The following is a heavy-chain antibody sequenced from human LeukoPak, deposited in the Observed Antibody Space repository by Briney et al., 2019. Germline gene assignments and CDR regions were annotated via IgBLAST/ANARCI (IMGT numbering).Heavy chain of an antibody. CDR3: AHSRCSGGSCYFDY. V-gene: IGHV2-5*01. J-gene: IGHJ4*02. Sequence: SGPTLVKPTQTLTLTCTFSGFSLNSNEVGVGWIRQPPGKALECLTLIYRNDDKRYRPSLKSRLTITKDTSKNQVVLTMTNMDPVDTGTYYCAHSRCSGGSCYFDYWGQGTLVTVSP. CDR2: IYRNDDK. CDR1: GFSLNSNEVG. D-gene: IGHD2-15*01.